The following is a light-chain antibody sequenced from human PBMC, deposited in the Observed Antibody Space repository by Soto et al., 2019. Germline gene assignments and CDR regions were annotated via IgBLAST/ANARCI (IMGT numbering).Light chain of an antibody. J-gene: IGLJ1*01. CDR3: AAWDASLNGYV. CDR1: TSSIGSNT. CDR2: NNN. V-gene: IGLV1-44*01. Sequence: QSVLTQPPSASGTPGQRVTISCSGSTSSIGSNTVNWYQQLPGMAPKLLIYNNNQRPSGVPDRFSGSKSGTSASLAISGLQSQDESEYFCAAWDASLNGYVFGTGTKLTVL.